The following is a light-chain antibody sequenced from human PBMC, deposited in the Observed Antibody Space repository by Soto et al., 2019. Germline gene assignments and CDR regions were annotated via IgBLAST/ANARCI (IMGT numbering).Light chain of an antibody. J-gene: IGLJ1*01. V-gene: IGLV2-14*01. Sequence: QSALTQPASVSGSPGQSITISCTGTSSDVGGYNYVSWYQQHPGKAPKLMIYEVSNRPSGVSNRFSGSKSGNTDSLTISGLQAEDEADDYCSSYTSSSTLGYVFGTGTKVTVL. CDR3: SSYTSSSTLGYV. CDR2: EVS. CDR1: SSDVGGYNY.